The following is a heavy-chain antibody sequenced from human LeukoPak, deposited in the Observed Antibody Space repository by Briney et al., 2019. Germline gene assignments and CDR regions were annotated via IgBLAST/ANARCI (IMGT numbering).Heavy chain of an antibody. V-gene: IGHV3-48*01. D-gene: IGHD5-12*01. CDR3: ARDLVATYLFDY. J-gene: IGHJ4*02. Sequence: SYIRSSRSTIYYADSVKGRFTISRDNAKNSLYLQMNSLRAEDTAVYYCARDLVATYLFDYWGQGTLVTVSS. CDR2: IRSSRSTI.